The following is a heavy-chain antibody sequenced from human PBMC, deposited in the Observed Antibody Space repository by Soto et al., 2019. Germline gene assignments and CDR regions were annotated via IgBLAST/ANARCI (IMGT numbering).Heavy chain of an antibody. CDR2: INPNGGST. V-gene: IGHV1-46*01. Sequence: ASVKVSCKAPADTFTSYYIHWVRQAPGHGLEWMGIINPNGGSTRFAQTFQERVTITRDMSRSSVYMELSSLTSEDTAVYYCAAQFSSGWFKAFYYYGLDVWGQGTTVTVSS. J-gene: IGHJ6*02. CDR1: ADTFTSYY. CDR3: AAQFSSGWFKAFYYYGLDV. D-gene: IGHD6-13*01.